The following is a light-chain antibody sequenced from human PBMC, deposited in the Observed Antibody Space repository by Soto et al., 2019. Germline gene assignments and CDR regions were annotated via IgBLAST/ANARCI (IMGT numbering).Light chain of an antibody. CDR1: SSDVGGYNY. V-gene: IGLV2-14*01. CDR3: SSYTSSSILYV. Sequence: QSALTQPASVSGSPGQSITISCTGTSSDVGGYNYVSWYQQHPGKAPKLMIYEVSNRPPGVSNRFSGSKSGNTASLTISGLQAEDEADYYCSSYTSSSILYVFGTGTKLTVL. J-gene: IGLJ1*01. CDR2: EVS.